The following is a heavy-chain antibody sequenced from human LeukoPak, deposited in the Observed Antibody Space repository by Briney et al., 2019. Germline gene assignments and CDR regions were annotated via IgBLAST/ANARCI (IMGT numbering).Heavy chain of an antibody. CDR1: GGSISSYY. V-gene: IGHV4-59*12. CDR3: ARESPHYYGSGRQNWFDP. D-gene: IGHD3-10*01. CDR2: IHSSGYT. J-gene: IGHJ5*02. Sequence: SETLSLTCTVSGGSISSYYWSWIRQPPGQGLEWIAYIHSSGYTNYNPSLKSRVTMSVDTSKNQFSLKLSSVTAADTAVYYCARESPHYYGSGRQNWFDPWGQGTLVTVSS.